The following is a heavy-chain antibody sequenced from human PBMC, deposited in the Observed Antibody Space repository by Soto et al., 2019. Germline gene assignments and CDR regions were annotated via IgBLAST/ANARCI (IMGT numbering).Heavy chain of an antibody. CDR2: IWYDGTNK. CDR3: ARGTGNYYYGMDV. J-gene: IGHJ6*02. CDR1: GFTFSSYG. D-gene: IGHD4-17*01. V-gene: IGHV3-33*01. Sequence: PGGSLRLSCAASGFTFSSYGMHWVRQAPGKGLEWVAVIWYDGTNKYYADSVKGRFTISRDNSKNMMYLQMNSLRAEDTAVYFCARGTGNYYYGMDVWGQGTTVTVSS.